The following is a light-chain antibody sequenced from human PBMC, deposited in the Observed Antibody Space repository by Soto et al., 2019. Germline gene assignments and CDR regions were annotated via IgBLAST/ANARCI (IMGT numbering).Light chain of an antibody. V-gene: IGKV3-15*01. Sequence: ETVMTQSPATLSVSPGERATLSCRASQRISSNLAWYQQKPGQAPRLLIYGASTRATGIPARFTGSGSGTDFTLTISRLETEDFAVYYCQQYGSSPRTFGQGTKVDIK. CDR2: GAS. CDR3: QQYGSSPRT. CDR1: QRISSN. J-gene: IGKJ1*01.